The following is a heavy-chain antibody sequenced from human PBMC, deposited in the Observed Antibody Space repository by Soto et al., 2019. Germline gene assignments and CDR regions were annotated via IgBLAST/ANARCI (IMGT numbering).Heavy chain of an antibody. CDR1: GGIFSSYA. CDR3: ARGGSGYVWFNEF. D-gene: IGHD3-22*01. Sequence: QEQLVQSGAEVKKPGSSVKVSCKASGGIFSSYAISWVRQAPGQGLEWMGGIIPIFGTANYAQKFPVSVTITADESTNTAYIDLSSLKSEDTAIYYCARGGSGYVWFNEFWGQGTLVTVSS. V-gene: IGHV1-69*01. J-gene: IGHJ4*02. CDR2: IIPIFGTA.